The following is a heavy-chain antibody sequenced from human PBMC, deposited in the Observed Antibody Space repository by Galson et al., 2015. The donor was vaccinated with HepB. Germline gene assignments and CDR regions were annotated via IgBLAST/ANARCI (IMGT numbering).Heavy chain of an antibody. V-gene: IGHV3-23*01. CDR3: AKNSGSSWFVPYLFDS. CDR2: ISGSGGST. D-gene: IGHD6-13*01. Sequence: SLRISCEASRFTFSNYVMNWVRQAPGKGLEWVPSISGSGGSTYYEGSVTGRFTISRDNSKNTLYLQMNSLRAEDTAVYYCAKNSGSSWFVPYLFDSWGQGTLVTVSS. CDR1: RFTFSNYV. J-gene: IGHJ4*02.